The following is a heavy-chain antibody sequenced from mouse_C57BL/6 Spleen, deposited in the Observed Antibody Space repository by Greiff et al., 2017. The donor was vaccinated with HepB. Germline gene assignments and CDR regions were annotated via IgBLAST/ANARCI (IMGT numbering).Heavy chain of an antibody. CDR2: ILPGSGST. J-gene: IGHJ1*03. Sequence: QVQLQQSGAELMKPGASVKLSCKATGYTFTGYWIEWVKQRPGHGLEWIGEILPGSGSTNYNEKFKGKATFTADTSSNTAYMQLSSLTTEDAAIYYCARWGDYDRQGDWYFDVWGTGTTVTVSS. V-gene: IGHV1-9*01. CDR1: GYTFTGYW. CDR3: ARWGDYDRQGDWYFDV. D-gene: IGHD2-4*01.